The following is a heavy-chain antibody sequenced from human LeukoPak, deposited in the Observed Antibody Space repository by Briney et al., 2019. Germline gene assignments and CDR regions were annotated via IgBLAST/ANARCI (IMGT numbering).Heavy chain of an antibody. J-gene: IGHJ5*02. D-gene: IGHD2-2*02. CDR1: GYTFTSYG. Sequence: ASVTVSCKASGYTFTSYGISWVRQAPGQGLEWMGWISAYNGNTNYAQKLQGRVTMTTDTSTSTAYMELRSLRSDDTAVYYCARVVGYCSSTSCYIGWFDPWGQGTLVTVSS. V-gene: IGHV1-18*01. CDR2: ISAYNGNT. CDR3: ARVVGYCSSTSCYIGWFDP.